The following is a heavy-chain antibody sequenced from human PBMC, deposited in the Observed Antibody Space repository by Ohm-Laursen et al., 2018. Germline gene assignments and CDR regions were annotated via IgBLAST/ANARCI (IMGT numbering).Heavy chain of an antibody. CDR2: IYYSGST. CDR3: ARVSDDYVWGSYRYYYFDY. J-gene: IGHJ4*02. D-gene: IGHD3-16*02. V-gene: IGHV4-59*01. CDR1: GGSISSYY. Sequence: GTLSLTCAVSGGSISSYYWSWIRQPPGEGLEWIGYIYYSGSTNYNPSLKSRVTISVDTSKNQSSLKLSSVTAADTAVYYCARVSDDYVWGSYRYYYFDYWGQGTLVTVSS.